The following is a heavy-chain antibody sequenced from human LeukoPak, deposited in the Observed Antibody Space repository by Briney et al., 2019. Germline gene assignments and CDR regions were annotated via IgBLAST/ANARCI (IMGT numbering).Heavy chain of an antibody. Sequence: GGSLRLSCAASGFTFSSHGIHWVRQAPGKGLEWVAIIWYDGSKKYYADSVKGRFTISRDNSKNTLYLQMNSLRAEDTAVYYCAKDRHDFWSGYYTGRYFDLWGRGTLVTVSS. D-gene: IGHD3-3*01. CDR1: GFTFSSHG. CDR2: IWYDGSKK. CDR3: AKDRHDFWSGYYTGRYFDL. V-gene: IGHV3-33*06. J-gene: IGHJ2*01.